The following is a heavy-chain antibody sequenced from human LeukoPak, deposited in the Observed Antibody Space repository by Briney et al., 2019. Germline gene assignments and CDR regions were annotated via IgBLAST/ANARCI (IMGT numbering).Heavy chain of an antibody. J-gene: IGHJ4*02. Sequence: ASVKASWKASGYTFTVYYIHWVRQAPGQGLEWMGWINPNSGGTSYAPKFQGRVTMTRDTSISTAYMVLSSLRSVDSAIYCCAIYGSSWAGIDYWGQGTLVTVSS. CDR3: AIYGSSWAGIDY. V-gene: IGHV1-2*02. CDR2: INPNSGGT. CDR1: GYTFTVYY. D-gene: IGHD6-13*01.